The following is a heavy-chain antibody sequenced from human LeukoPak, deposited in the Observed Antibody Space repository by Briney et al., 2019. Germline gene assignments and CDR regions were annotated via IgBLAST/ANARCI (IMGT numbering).Heavy chain of an antibody. Sequence: SETLSLTCSVSGASINGFFWNWVGQTPEEGLEWIGYVSHRGATTSNPTLKSRVSITIDTPKSQTSLTMTSVTAADLAIYYCARDRRGSFYTFDLWGPGTTVSVS. CDR3: ARDRRGSFYTFDL. J-gene: IGHJ6*02. D-gene: IGHD1-26*01. V-gene: IGHV4-59*01. CDR2: VSHRGAT. CDR1: GASINGFF.